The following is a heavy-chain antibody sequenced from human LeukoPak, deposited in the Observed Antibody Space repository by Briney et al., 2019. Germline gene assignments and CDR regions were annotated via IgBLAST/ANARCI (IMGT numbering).Heavy chain of an antibody. J-gene: IGHJ4*02. CDR2: ISTSSSYI. D-gene: IGHD6-6*01. CDR1: GGSISSYY. V-gene: IGHV3-21*01. CDR3: ARGEWSSSPFDY. Sequence: SSETLSLTCTVSGGSISSYYWSWIRQPPGKGLEWVSFISTSSSYIYYADSVKGRFTISRDNAKNSLYLQMNSLRAEDTAVYYCARGEWSSSPFDYWGQGTLVTVSS.